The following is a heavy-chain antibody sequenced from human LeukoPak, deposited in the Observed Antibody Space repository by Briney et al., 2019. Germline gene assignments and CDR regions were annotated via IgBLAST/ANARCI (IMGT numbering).Heavy chain of an antibody. V-gene: IGHV4-39*07. CDR2: IYYSGST. Sequence: SETLSLTCTVSGGSISSSSYYWGWIRQPPGKGLEWIGSIYYSGSTYYNPSLKSRVTISVDTSKNQFSLKLSSVTAADTAVYYCARDLNYYASRSLHDWGQGTLVTVSS. D-gene: IGHD3-10*01. CDR1: GGSISSSSYY. CDR3: ARDLNYYASRSLHD. J-gene: IGHJ4*02.